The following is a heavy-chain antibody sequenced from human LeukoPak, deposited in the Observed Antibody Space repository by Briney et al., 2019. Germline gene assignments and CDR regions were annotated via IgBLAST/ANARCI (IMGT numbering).Heavy chain of an antibody. Sequence: ASVKGSCKASGYTFRNYGISCVRQAPGQGLEWMGWIRTDNGNTDYAENFQGRVTMTTDTSTNTVYMQLRSLRSDDTAVYYCAREQYYDFWSGSWDYWGQGTLVTVSS. CDR1: GYTFRNYG. J-gene: IGHJ4*02. V-gene: IGHV1-18*01. CDR2: IRTDNGNT. CDR3: AREQYYDFWSGSWDY. D-gene: IGHD3-3*01.